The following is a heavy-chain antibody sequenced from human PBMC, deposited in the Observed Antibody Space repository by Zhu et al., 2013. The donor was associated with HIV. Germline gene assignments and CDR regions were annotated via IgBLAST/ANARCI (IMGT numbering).Heavy chain of an antibody. J-gene: IGHJ3*02. CDR3: ARDRETIPLGGSSTSWIDDAFDI. Sequence: QVQLVQSGAEVKKPGSSVKVSCKASGGTFSSYAISWVRQAPGQGLEWMGGIIPIFGTANYAQKFQGRVTITADESTSTAYMELSSLRSEDTAVYYCARDRETIPLGGSSTSWIDDAFDIWGQGTMVTVSS. V-gene: IGHV1-69*01. CDR1: GGTFSSYA. D-gene: IGHD2-2*01. CDR2: IIPIFGTA.